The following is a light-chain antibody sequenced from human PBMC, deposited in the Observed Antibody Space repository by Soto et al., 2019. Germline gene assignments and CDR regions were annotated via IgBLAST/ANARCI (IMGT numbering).Light chain of an antibody. J-gene: IGLJ1*01. V-gene: IGLV2-14*03. CDR2: DVA. CDR3: ASYTSSTTYV. Sequence: SVLTQQASVPDSPNQNSTISCSRTISDVGVSNFVSWYQQHPGKPPKLIIYDVANLPSGVSNRFSGSKSGSTASLIFSRLQTEDEADYYCASYTSSTTYVFGTGTKVTV. CDR1: ISDVGVSNF.